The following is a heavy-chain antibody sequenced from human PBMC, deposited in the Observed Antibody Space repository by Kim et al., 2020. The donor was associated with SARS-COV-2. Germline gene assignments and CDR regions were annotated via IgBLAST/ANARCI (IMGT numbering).Heavy chain of an antibody. CDR3: AIYEWLSPYYFDY. D-gene: IGHD3-3*01. Sequence: ASVKVSCKASGYTFTSYAMHWVRQAPGQRLEWMGWINAGNGNTKYSQKFQGRVTITRDTSASTAYMELSSLRSEDTAVYYCAIYEWLSPYYFDYWGQGTLVTVSS. V-gene: IGHV1-3*01. CDR2: INAGNGNT. CDR1: GYTFTSYA. J-gene: IGHJ4*02.